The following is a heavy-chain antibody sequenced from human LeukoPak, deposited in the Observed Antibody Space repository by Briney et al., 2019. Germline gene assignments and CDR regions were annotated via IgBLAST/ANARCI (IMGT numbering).Heavy chain of an antibody. Sequence: GGSLRLSCAASGFTFSDYYMSWIRQAPGMGLEWLSYISGGGDDIHYADSVKGRFTISRDNAKNSLYLQMNSLRAEDTAMYYCARDIRAVGVTLYFDYWGQGILATVSS. CDR2: ISGGGDDI. CDR3: ARDIRAVGVTLYFDY. D-gene: IGHD1-26*01. J-gene: IGHJ4*02. V-gene: IGHV3-11*01. CDR1: GFTFSDYY.